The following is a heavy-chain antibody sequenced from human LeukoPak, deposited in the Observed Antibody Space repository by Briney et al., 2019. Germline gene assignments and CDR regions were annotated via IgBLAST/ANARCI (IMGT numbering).Heavy chain of an antibody. CDR2: IKYDESDI. CDR1: GFTFSSYW. Sequence: GGSLRLSCEASGFTFSSYWMNWVRQAPGKGLEWVASIKYDESDIRYMDSVKGRLTISRDNGKNSVYLQMDSLRAEDTAVYYCTRFVGWGRFDSWGQGTLVTVSS. D-gene: IGHD3-16*01. J-gene: IGHJ5*01. V-gene: IGHV3-7*01. CDR3: TRFVGWGRFDS.